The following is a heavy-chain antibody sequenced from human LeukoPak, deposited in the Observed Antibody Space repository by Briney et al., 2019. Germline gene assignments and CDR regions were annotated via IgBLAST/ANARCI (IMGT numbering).Heavy chain of an antibody. V-gene: IGHV3-23*01. CDR3: ARGVSGDIVVVPALDY. Sequence: GGSLRLSCAASGFSFSAYGMNCVRQSPGKGLEWVSAIGGSGATTYYADSVRGRFTISRDNSKNTMYLQMSSLRAEDTAVYYCARGVSGDIVVVPALDYWGQGTLVTVSS. D-gene: IGHD2-2*01. CDR2: IGGSGATT. J-gene: IGHJ4*02. CDR1: GFSFSAYG.